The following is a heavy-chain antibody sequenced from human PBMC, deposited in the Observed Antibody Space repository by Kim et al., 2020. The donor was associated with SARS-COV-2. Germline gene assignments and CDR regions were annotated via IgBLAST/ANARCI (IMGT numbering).Heavy chain of an antibody. V-gene: IGHV4-34*01. J-gene: IGHJ6*02. CDR3: ARDLGYRAPYYDYVWGSYRSTYGMDV. Sequence: SETLSLTCAVYGGSFSGYYWSWIRQPPGKGLEWIGEINHSGSTNYNPSLKSRVTISVDTSKNQFSLKLSSVTAADTAVYYCARDLGYRAPYYDYVWGSYRSTYGMDVWGQGTTVTVSS. CDR1: GGSFSGYY. D-gene: IGHD3-16*02. CDR2: INHSGST.